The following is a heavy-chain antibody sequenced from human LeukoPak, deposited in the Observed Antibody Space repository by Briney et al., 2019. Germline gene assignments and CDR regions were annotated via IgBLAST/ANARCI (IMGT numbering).Heavy chain of an antibody. CDR1: GFTFSDYY. Sequence: PGGSLRLSCAASGFTFSDYYMSWIRQAPGKGLEWVSYISSSGSTIYYADSMKGRFTISRDNAKNSLYLQMNSLRAEDTAVYYCARDIREVFRCSGGSCHPFDYWGQGTLVTVSS. V-gene: IGHV3-11*01. CDR2: ISSSGSTI. D-gene: IGHD2-15*01. CDR3: ARDIREVFRCSGGSCHPFDY. J-gene: IGHJ4*02.